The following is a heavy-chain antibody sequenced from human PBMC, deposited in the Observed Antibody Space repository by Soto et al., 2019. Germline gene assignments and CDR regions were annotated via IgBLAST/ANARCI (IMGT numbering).Heavy chain of an antibody. Sequence: ASVKVSCKASGGTFSSYGVSWVRRAPGQGLKWMGWISADNGDTNYAQKLQGRVTMTTDTSTSTAYMELRSLRSDDTAVYYCARDPSRSTFDIWGQGTMVTVS. CDR2: ISADNGDT. J-gene: IGHJ3*02. V-gene: IGHV1-18*01. CDR1: GGTFSSYG. CDR3: ARDPSRSTFDI.